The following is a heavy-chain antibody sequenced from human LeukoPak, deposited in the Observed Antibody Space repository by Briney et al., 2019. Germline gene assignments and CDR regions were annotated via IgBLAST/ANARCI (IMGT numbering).Heavy chain of an antibody. CDR3: ARVTGPTSTVVRGVIIPAFDY. Sequence: GRSLRLSCAASEFTFSTYTMHWVRQAPGKGLEWVSIIYSGGSTYYADSVKGRFTISRDNSKNTLYLQMNSLRAEDTAVYYCARVTGPTSTVVRGVIIPAFDYWGQGTLVTVSS. J-gene: IGHJ4*02. D-gene: IGHD3-10*01. CDR2: IYSGGST. V-gene: IGHV3-53*01. CDR1: EFTFSTYT.